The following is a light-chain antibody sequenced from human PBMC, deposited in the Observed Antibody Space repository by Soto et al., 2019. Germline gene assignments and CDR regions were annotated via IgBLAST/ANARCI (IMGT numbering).Light chain of an antibody. V-gene: IGKV1-5*01. CDR2: DAS. Sequence: QMTQSPSNLSASVGGRVTITCRASQSISSWLAWYQQKPGKAPNLLIYDASSLESGVPSRFSGSGSGTEFTLTISSLQTDDFATYYCQQYDSYSWTFGQGTKVDI. CDR3: QQYDSYSWT. J-gene: IGKJ1*01. CDR1: QSISSW.